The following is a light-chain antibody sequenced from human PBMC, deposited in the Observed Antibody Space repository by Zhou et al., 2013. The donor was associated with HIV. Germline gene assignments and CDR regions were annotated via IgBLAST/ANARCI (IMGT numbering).Light chain of an antibody. CDR2: AAS. Sequence: DIQMTQSPSSLSASVGDRVTITCRASQGIGNDLGWYQQKPGKAPKRLISAASSFQSGVPSRFSGSGSGTEFTLTISSLQPDDFATYYCQQCDSYSYAFGQGTKVEMK. CDR1: QGIGND. CDR3: QQCDSYSYA. J-gene: IGKJ2*01. V-gene: IGKV1-17*01.